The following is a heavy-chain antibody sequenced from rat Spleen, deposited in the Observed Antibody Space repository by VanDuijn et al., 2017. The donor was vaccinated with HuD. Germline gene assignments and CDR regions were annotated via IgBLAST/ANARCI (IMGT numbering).Heavy chain of an antibody. D-gene: IGHD2-1*01. CDR3: ARRYDFDF. J-gene: IGHJ2*01. CDR2: ISYDGGST. V-gene: IGHV5-19*01. CDR1: GFSFSKYG. Sequence: EVQLVESGGGLVLPGRSLKLSCATSGFSFSKYGMHWIRQAPTKGLDWVASISYDGGSTYYRDSVKGRFTISRDNAKSTLYLQMDSLRSEDTATYYCARRYDFDFWGQGVMVTVSS.